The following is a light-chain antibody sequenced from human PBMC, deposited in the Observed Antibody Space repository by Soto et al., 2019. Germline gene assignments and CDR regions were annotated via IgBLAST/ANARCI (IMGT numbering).Light chain of an antibody. Sequence: QSALTQPRSVSGSPGQSVTISCTGSSSDVGTYKYVSWYQQHPGKAPKLMIYDVSRRPSGVPDRFSGSKSGNTASLTISGLQAEDESDYYCCSYAGRYSSVFGGGTKVTVL. J-gene: IGLJ2*01. V-gene: IGLV2-11*01. CDR2: DVS. CDR1: SSDVGTYKY. CDR3: CSYAGRYSSV.